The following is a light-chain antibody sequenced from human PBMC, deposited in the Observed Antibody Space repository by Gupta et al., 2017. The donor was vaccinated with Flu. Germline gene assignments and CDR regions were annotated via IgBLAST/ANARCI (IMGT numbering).Light chain of an antibody. CDR2: GNS. V-gene: IGLV1-40*01. Sequence: QTVLTQPPSVSGAPGQRVTISCTGSSSNIGAGYDVHWYQQLPGTAPNLLIYGNSNRPSGVPDRFSGSKSGTSASLAITVLQAEDEADYYCQSYDSSLSGSWVFGGGTKLTVL. CDR1: SSNIGAGYD. J-gene: IGLJ3*02. CDR3: QSYDSSLSGSWV.